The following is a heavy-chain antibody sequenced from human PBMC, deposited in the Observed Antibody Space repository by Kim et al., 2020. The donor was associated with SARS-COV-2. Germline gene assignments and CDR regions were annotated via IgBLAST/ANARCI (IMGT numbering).Heavy chain of an antibody. CDR3: ARDLGGHIVVVTAIDAFDI. V-gene: IGHV3-11*06. D-gene: IGHD2-21*02. Sequence: GRFTISRDNAKTSRYLQMNSLRAEDTAVYYCARDLGGHIVVVTAIDAFDIWGQGTMVTVSS. J-gene: IGHJ3*02.